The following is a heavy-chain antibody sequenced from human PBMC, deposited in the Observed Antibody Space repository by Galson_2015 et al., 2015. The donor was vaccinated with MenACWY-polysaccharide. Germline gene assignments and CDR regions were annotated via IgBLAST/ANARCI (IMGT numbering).Heavy chain of an antibody. CDR2: ISWDGSSI. D-gene: IGHD4-23*01. CDR3: AKAATTVVTGFFDY. V-gene: IGHV3-9*01. Sequence: SLRLSCAASGFTFGSYAMHWVRQAPGKGLEWVSGISWDGSSIGYADSVKGRFTISRDNSKNTLYLQMNSLRAEDTAVYYCAKAATTVVTGFFDYWGQGTLVTVSS. CDR1: GFTFGSYA. J-gene: IGHJ4*02.